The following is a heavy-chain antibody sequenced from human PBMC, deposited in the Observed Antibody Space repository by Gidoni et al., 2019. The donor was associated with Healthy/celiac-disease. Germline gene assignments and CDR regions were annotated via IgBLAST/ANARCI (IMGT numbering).Heavy chain of an antibody. D-gene: IGHD4-17*01. V-gene: IGHV3-11*01. Sequence: QVQLVESGGGLVKTGGSLRLSSAASGCTLSDYYMSWIRQAPGKGLEWVSYISSSGSTIDYADSVKGRFTISRVNAKNSLYLQMNSLRAEDTAVYYCARRGDYEIYYYGMDVWGQGTTVTVSS. CDR2: ISSSGSTI. CDR1: GCTLSDYY. J-gene: IGHJ6*02. CDR3: ARRGDYEIYYYGMDV.